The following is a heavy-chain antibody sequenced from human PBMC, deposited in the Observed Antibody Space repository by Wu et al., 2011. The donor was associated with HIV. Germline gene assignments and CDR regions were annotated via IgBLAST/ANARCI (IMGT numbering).Heavy chain of an antibody. CDR1: GYIFTGYY. J-gene: IGHJ4*02. V-gene: IGHV1-2*02. Sequence: QVQLVQSGAEVRQPGASVNVSCKSSGYIFTGYYIHWLRQAPGQGLEWMGCINPKWGDTDYAQRFQGRVTMTRDTSIKTAYMELSGLRSDDTALYYCARGMGPTAAMENYFDSWGQGTRVTVSS. D-gene: IGHD2-2*01. CDR2: INPKWGDT. CDR3: ARGMGPTAAMENYFDS.